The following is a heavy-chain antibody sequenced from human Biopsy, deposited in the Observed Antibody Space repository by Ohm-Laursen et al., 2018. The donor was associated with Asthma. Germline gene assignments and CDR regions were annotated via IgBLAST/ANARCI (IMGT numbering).Heavy chain of an antibody. Sequence: SVKVSCNASGYTFNSAGITWVRQAPGQGLEWMGWISVYNGNTKVARKLQDRVTMITDTSTSAAYMELRSLRSDDAAVYFCARAVDYSHYYGIDVWGQGTTVTVS. V-gene: IGHV1-18*01. D-gene: IGHD3-10*01. CDR2: ISVYNGNT. CDR3: ARAVDYSHYYGIDV. CDR1: GYTFNSAG. J-gene: IGHJ6*02.